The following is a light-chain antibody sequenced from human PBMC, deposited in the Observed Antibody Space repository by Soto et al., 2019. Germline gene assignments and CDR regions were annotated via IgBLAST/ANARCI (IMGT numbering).Light chain of an antibody. CDR1: QSVSNN. Sequence: EIVMTQSPATLSVSPGERATLSCRASQSVSNNLAWYQQKPGQAPRLLIYHASTRVTGIPARFSGSGSGTQFNLTITSLQSEEFAVYYCQQYNKWPLTFGGGTKVEIQ. J-gene: IGKJ4*01. CDR3: QQYNKWPLT. V-gene: IGKV3-15*01. CDR2: HAS.